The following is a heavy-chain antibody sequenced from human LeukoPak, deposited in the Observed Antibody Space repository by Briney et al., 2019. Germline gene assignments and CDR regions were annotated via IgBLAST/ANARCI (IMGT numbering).Heavy chain of an antibody. CDR2: IYSSAST. D-gene: IGHD3-10*01. J-gene: IGHJ5*02. CDR1: GDSISYHY. V-gene: IGHV4-4*07. CDR3: ARGGYYGSGNDFRFDP. Sequence: SETLSLTCTVSGDSISYHYWSWIRQPAGKGLEWIGRIYSSASTNYNPSLKSRVTISVDTSKNQFSLKLSSVTAADTAVYYCARGGYYGSGNDFRFDPWGQGTLVTVSS.